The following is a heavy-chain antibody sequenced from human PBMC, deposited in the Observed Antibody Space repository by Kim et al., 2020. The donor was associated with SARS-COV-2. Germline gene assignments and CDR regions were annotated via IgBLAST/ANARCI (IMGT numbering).Heavy chain of an antibody. J-gene: IGHJ6*02. CDR3: ATDSTYYDFWCGLLGPPYCYDGMDV. D-gene: IGHD3-3*01. Sequence: GGSLRLSCAASGFTFSSYWMSWVRQAPGKGLEWVANIKQDGSEKYYVDSGKGRFTISRDNAKNSLYLQMNSLRAEDTAVYYCATDSTYYDFWCGLLGPPYCYDGMDVWGQGTTVTVSS. V-gene: IGHV3-7*01. CDR1: GFTFSSYW. CDR2: IKQDGSEK.